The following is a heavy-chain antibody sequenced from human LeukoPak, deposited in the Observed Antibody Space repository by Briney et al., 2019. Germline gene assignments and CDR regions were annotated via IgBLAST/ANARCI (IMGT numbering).Heavy chain of an antibody. D-gene: IGHD3-3*01. CDR2: INHSGST. J-gene: IGHJ5*02. CDR1: GGSFSGYY. V-gene: IGHV4-34*01. Sequence: SETLSLTCAVYGGSFSGYYWSWIRQPPGKGLEWIGEINHSGSTNYNPSLKSRVTISVDTSENQFSLKLSSVTAADTAVYYCARGPGIFRARFDPWGQGTLVTVSS. CDR3: ARGPGIFRARFDP.